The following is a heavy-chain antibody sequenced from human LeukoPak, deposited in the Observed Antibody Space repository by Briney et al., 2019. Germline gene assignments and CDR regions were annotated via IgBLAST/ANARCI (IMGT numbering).Heavy chain of an antibody. Sequence: SETLSLTCAVYGGSSSGYYWSWIRQPPGKGLEWIGEINHSGSTNYNPSLKSRVTISVDTSKNQFSLKLSSVTAADTAVYYCARGPPYYYYGMDVWGQGTTVTVSS. CDR1: GGSSSGYY. J-gene: IGHJ6*02. CDR2: INHSGST. V-gene: IGHV4-34*01. CDR3: ARGPPYYYYGMDV.